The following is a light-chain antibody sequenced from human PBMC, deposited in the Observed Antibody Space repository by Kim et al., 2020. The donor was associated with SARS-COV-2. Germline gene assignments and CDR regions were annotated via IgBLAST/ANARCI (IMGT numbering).Light chain of an antibody. CDR1: KLGSKY. J-gene: IGLJ2*01. Sequence: SLSPGQTASITCSGDKLGSKYACWYQQKPGQSPVLVIYQDSKRPSGIPERFSGSNSGNTATLTISGTQAMDEADYYCQACDNRAVVFGGGTQLTVL. V-gene: IGLV3-1*01. CDR3: QACDNRAVV. CDR2: QDS.